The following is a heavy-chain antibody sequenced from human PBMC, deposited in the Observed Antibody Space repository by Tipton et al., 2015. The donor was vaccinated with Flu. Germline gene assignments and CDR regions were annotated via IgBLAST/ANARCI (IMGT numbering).Heavy chain of an antibody. CDR1: GYSISSGYY. J-gene: IGHJ4*02. CDR2: IYHSGST. D-gene: IGHD4-17*01. Sequence: TLSLTCAVSGYSISSGYYWGWIRQPPGKGLEWIGSIYHSGSTYHNPSLKSRVTISVDTSKNQFSLKLSSVTAADTAVYYCARHSSTDYGDYLNFDYWGQGTLVTVSS. V-gene: IGHV4-38-2*01. CDR3: ARHSSTDYGDYLNFDY.